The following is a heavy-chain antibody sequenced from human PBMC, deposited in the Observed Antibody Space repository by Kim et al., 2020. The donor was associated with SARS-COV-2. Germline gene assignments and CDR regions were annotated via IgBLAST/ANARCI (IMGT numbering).Heavy chain of an antibody. V-gene: IGHV3-30*18. CDR1: GFTFSSYG. Sequence: GGSLRLSCAASGFTFSSYGMHWVRQAPGKGLEWVAVISYDGSNKYYADSVKGRFTISRDNSKNTLYLQMNSLRAEDTAVYYCAKARITMVRGVNDAFDI. CDR2: ISYDGSNK. J-gene: IGHJ3*02. CDR3: AKARITMVRGVNDAFDI. D-gene: IGHD3-10*01.